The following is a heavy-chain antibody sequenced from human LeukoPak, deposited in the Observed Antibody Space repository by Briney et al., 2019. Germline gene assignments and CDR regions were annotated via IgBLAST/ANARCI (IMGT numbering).Heavy chain of an antibody. CDR3: ARGNYASTGPGALDI. D-gene: IGHD3-22*01. V-gene: IGHV3-53*01. CDR2: MYSGGST. CDR1: GXTVSNNY. J-gene: IGHJ3*02. Sequence: PGGSLRLSWAASGXTVSNNYMSWVRQAPGKGLEWVSVMYSGGSTNYADSVKGRFIISRDDSKNILDPQMNSLKAEDTAVYYCARGNYASTGPGALDIWGQGTMVTVSS.